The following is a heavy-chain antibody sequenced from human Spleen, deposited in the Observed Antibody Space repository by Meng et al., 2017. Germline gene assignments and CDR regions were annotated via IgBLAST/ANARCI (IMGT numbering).Heavy chain of an antibody. V-gene: IGHV3-9*01. CDR1: GFTFDDYA. D-gene: IGHD4-17*01. Sequence: SLKISCAASGFTFDDYAMHWVRQAPGKGLEWVSGISWNSGSIGYADSVKGRFTISRDNAKNSLYLQMNSLRAEDTALYYCARDDGDSPFDHWGQGTLVTVSS. J-gene: IGHJ4*02. CDR3: ARDDGDSPFDH. CDR2: ISWNSGSI.